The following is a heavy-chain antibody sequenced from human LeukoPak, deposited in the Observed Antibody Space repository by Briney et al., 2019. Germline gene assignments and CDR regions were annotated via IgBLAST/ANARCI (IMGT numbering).Heavy chain of an antibody. D-gene: IGHD3-22*01. CDR2: IYYSGST. CDR1: GGSISSYY. Sequence: SETLSLTCTVSGGSISSYYWSWIRQPPGKGLEWIGYIYYSGSTYYNPPLKSRVTISVDTSKNQFSLKLSSVTAADTAVYYCAREYYYDSSGYYYRTFDPWGQGTLVTVSS. CDR3: AREYYYDSSGYYYRTFDP. V-gene: IGHV4-59*12. J-gene: IGHJ5*02.